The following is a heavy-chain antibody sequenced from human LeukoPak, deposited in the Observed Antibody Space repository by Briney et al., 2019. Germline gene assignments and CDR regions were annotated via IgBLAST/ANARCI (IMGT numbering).Heavy chain of an antibody. CDR1: GGSISSGSYY. Sequence: SETLSLTCTVSGGSISSGSYYWSWIRQPAGKGLEWIGRIYTSGSTNYNPSLKSRVTLSVDTSKNQFSLKLSSVTAADTAVYYCARDASGWEPTTSYLYYYYYYMDVWGKGTTVTVSS. CDR3: ARDASGWEPTTSYLYYYYYYMDV. D-gene: IGHD1-26*01. J-gene: IGHJ6*03. V-gene: IGHV4-61*02. CDR2: IYTSGST.